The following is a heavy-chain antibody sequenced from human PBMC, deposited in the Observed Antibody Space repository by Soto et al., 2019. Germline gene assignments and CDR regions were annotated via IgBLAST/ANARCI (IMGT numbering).Heavy chain of an antibody. CDR3: AKEGTTVGRFFDK. J-gene: IGHJ4*01. CDR1: GLTFSIYG. CDR2: ISGSGVTT. D-gene: IGHD4-4*01. V-gene: IGHV3-23*01. Sequence: EVQLLESGGDLLQPGGSLKLSCAISGLTFSIYGMNWVRQAPGKGLEWVAGISGSGVTTYHADSVKGRFTISRDNSEGTLFLEMNNLRAEDTALYYCAKEGTTVGRFFDKWGRGTLVTVSS.